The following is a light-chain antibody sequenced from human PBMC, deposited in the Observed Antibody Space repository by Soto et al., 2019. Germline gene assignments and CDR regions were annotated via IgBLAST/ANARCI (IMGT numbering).Light chain of an antibody. Sequence: EIVLTQAPATLSLSPGERATLSCRASQSVNVFLDWFQQRPGQAPRLLIYDASNRATGIPARFRGSGSEPLCTPTISRLEPEDCALYYCLQRSNWPLTFGGGNKVEIK. CDR3: LQRSNWPLT. V-gene: IGKV3-11*01. CDR2: DAS. CDR1: QSVNVF. J-gene: IGKJ4*01.